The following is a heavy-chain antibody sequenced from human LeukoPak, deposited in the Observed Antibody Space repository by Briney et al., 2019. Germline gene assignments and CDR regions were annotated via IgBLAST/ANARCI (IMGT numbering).Heavy chain of an antibody. CDR1: GFTVSSTY. J-gene: IGHJ4*02. V-gene: IGHV3-53*01. Sequence: GGSLRLSCAASGFTVSSTYMSWVRQAPGKGLEWVSVIYSGGSTYYADSVKGRFTISRDNSKNTLYLQMNSLRAEDTAVYYCARDKDGYDLGFDYWGQGTLVTVSS. CDR3: ARDKDGYDLGFDY. CDR2: IYSGGST. D-gene: IGHD5-24*01.